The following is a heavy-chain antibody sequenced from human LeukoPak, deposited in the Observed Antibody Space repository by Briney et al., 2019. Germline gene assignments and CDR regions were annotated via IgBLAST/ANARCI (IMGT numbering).Heavy chain of an antibody. V-gene: IGHV4-34*01. CDR1: GGSFSGYY. CDR2: INHSGST. J-gene: IGHJ6*02. CDR3: ARDRAIVVVPAAIRYYYYGMDV. D-gene: IGHD2-2*02. Sequence: PSKTLSLTCAVYGGSFSGYYWSWIRQPPGKGLEWIGEINHSGSTNYNPSLKSRVTISVDTSKNQFSLKLSSVTAADTAVYYCARDRAIVVVPAAIRYYYYGMDVWGQGTTVTVSS.